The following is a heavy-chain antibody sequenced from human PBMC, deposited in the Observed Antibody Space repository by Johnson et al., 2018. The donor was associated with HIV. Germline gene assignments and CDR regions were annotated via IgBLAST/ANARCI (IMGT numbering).Heavy chain of an antibody. J-gene: IGHJ3*02. D-gene: IGHD4-23*01. CDR1: GFTFSSYA. Sequence: VQVLESGGGLVQPGGSLRLSCAASGFTFSSYAMSWVRQAPGKGLAWVSAISGSGGSTYYADSVKGRFTISRDNSKNTLHLQMNSLRAEDTAVYYCARAGYGGNYAFDIWGQGTMVTVSS. CDR3: ARAGYGGNYAFDI. V-gene: IGHV3-23*01. CDR2: ISGSGGST.